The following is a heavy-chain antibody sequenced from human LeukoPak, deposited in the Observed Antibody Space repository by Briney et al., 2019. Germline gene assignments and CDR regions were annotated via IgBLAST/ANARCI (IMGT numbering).Heavy chain of an antibody. Sequence: SQTLSLTCTVSGGSLSSGSYYWSWIRQPAGKGLEWIGRIYSSGSTNYNPSLKSRVTMSVDTSRNQFSLKLSSVTAADTAMYYCARDYRGSYLGYYYYYMDVWGKGSTVTVSS. V-gene: IGHV4-61*02. CDR3: ARDYRGSYLGYYYYYMDV. J-gene: IGHJ6*03. D-gene: IGHD1-26*01. CDR2: IYSSGST. CDR1: GGSLSSGSYY.